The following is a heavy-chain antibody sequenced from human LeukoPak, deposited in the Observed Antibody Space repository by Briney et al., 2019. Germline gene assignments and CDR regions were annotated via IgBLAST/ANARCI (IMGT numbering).Heavy chain of an antibody. Sequence: KSSETLSLTCAVYGGSFSGYYRSWIRQPPGKGLEWIGEINHSGSTNYNPSLKSRVTISVDTSKNQFSLKLSSVTAADTAVYYCARRYSSGWYDGGADYFDYWGQGTLVTVSS. CDR2: INHSGST. CDR3: ARRYSSGWYDGGADYFDY. D-gene: IGHD6-19*01. V-gene: IGHV4-34*01. J-gene: IGHJ4*02. CDR1: GGSFSGYY.